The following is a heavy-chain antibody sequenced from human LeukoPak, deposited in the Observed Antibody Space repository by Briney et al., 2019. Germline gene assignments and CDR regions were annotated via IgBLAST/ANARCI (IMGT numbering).Heavy chain of an antibody. CDR2: IYYSGST. Sequence: SENLSLTCTVSGGSISSSSYYWGWIRQPPGKGLEWIGSIYYSGSTYYNPSLKSRVTISVDTSKNQFSLKLSSVTAADTAVYYCARSTGLRFVDYWGQGTLVTVSS. CDR1: GGSISSSSYY. D-gene: IGHD3-10*01. V-gene: IGHV4-39*07. J-gene: IGHJ4*02. CDR3: ARSTGLRFVDY.